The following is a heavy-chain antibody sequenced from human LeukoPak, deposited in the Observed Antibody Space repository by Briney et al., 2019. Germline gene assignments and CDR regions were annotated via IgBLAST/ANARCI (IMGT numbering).Heavy chain of an antibody. CDR1: GGSISSYY. V-gene: IGHV4-59*01. CDR2: IYYSGST. J-gene: IGHJ4*02. CDR3: ARRGPGSGSYRHWVLDY. Sequence: SETLSLTCTVSGGSISSYYWSWIRQPPGKGLEWIGYIYYSGSTNYNPSLKSRVTISVDTSKNQFSLKLSSVTAADTAVYYCARRGPGSGSYRHWVLDYWGQGTLVTVSS. D-gene: IGHD3-10*01.